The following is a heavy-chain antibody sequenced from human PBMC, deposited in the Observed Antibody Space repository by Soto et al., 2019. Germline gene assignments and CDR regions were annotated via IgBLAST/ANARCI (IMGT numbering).Heavy chain of an antibody. J-gene: IGHJ4*02. Sequence: QVQLVESGGGVVQPGRSLRLSCAASGFTFSHYGIHWVRQAPGKGLEWLAVISYDGSNKHYADSVKGRFTVSRDNSKNTLYLQMNRLRAEDTAVYFCARYSGKYQGPIDYWGQGTLVNVSS. CDR1: GFTFSHYG. CDR3: ARYSGKYQGPIDY. D-gene: IGHD1-26*01. V-gene: IGHV3-30*03. CDR2: ISYDGSNK.